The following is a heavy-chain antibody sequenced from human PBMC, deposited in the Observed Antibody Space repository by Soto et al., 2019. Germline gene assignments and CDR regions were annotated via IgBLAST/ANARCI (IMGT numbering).Heavy chain of an antibody. J-gene: IGHJ6*02. CDR2: ISGSGGST. CDR1: GFTFSSYA. CDR3: ARGIYNVDIVATIRPYGMDV. D-gene: IGHD5-12*01. Sequence: GGSLRLSCAASGFTFSSYAMSWVRQAPGKGLEWVSAISGSGGSTYYADSVKGRFTISRDNSKNTLYLQMNSLRAEDTAVYYCARGIYNVDIVATIRPYGMDVWGQGTTVTVSS. V-gene: IGHV3-23*01.